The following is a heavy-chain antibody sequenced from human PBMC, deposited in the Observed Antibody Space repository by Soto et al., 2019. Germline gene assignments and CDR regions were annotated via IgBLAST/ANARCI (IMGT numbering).Heavy chain of an antibody. CDR1: GFTFSSYS. CDR2: ISSSSSTI. Sequence: GGSLRLSCAASGFTFSSYSMNWVRQAPGKGLEWVSYISSSSSTIYYADSVKGRFTISRDNAKNSLYLQMNSLRDEDTAVYYCARVMVITDRRLFSCLDYWGQGTLVTVSS. V-gene: IGHV3-48*02. J-gene: IGHJ4*02. CDR3: ARVMVITDRRLFSCLDY. D-gene: IGHD3-22*01.